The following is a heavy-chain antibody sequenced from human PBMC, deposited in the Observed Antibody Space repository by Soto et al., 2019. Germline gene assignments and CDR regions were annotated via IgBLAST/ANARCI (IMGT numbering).Heavy chain of an antibody. CDR3: ARQEFVSTTGTPRFDYYGMDV. V-gene: IGHV1-46*01. D-gene: IGHD1-1*01. CDR1: GYTFTSYY. CDR2: INPSGGST. J-gene: IGHJ6*02. Sequence: ASVKVSCKASGYTFTSYYMHWVRQAPGQGLEWMGIINPSGGSTSYAQKFQGRVTMTRDTSTSTVYMELSSLRSEDTAVYYCARQEFVSTTGTPRFDYYGMDVWGQGTTVTSP.